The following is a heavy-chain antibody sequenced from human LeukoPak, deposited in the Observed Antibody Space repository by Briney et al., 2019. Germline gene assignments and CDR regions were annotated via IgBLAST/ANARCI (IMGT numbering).Heavy chain of an antibody. Sequence: SETLSLTCTVSGGSISSSSYYWGWIRQPPGKGLEWIGSIYYSGSTYYNPSLKSRATISVDTSKNQFSLKLSSVTAADTAVYYCASTFKPQYYDFWSGYPFDPWGQGTLVTVSS. CDR2: IYYSGST. CDR1: GGSISSSSYY. J-gene: IGHJ5*02. CDR3: ASTFKPQYYDFWSGYPFDP. D-gene: IGHD3-3*01. V-gene: IGHV4-39*01.